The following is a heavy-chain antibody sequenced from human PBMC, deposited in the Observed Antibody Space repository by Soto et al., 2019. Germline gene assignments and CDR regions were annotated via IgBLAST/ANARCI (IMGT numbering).Heavy chain of an antibody. Sequence: GGSRRLSCAVSGVTIGDYAMHWVRQVPGKGLEWVSGISWNSGSIAYADSVRGRFTISRDNAKSSLYLQVSSLRAEDTALYHCAKAAAGTLDYYYYYMDVWGKGTTVTVSS. CDR3: AKAAAGTLDYYYYYMDV. D-gene: IGHD6-13*01. CDR1: GVTIGDYA. J-gene: IGHJ6*03. CDR2: ISWNSGSI. V-gene: IGHV3-9*01.